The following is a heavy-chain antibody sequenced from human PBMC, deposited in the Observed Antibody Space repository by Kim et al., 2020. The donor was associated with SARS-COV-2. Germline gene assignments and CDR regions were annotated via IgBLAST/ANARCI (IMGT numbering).Heavy chain of an antibody. CDR3: TRLGSGWREFDY. V-gene: IGHV3-74*01. Sequence: GGSLRLSCEASSFPFSNYWMHWVRQDSAKGLLWVSRINSDGRNTDYADSVKGRFTISRDNAKKTLYLQMNNLRVDDTGVYYCTRLGSGWREFDYWGQGTL. D-gene: IGHD6-19*01. CDR2: INSDGRNT. J-gene: IGHJ4*02. CDR1: SFPFSNYW.